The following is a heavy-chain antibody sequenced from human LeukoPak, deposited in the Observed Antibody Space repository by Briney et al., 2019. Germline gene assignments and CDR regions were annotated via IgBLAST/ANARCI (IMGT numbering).Heavy chain of an antibody. CDR1: GFTFSSYG. CDR3: AKAPESGDSSSHDY. J-gene: IGHJ4*02. D-gene: IGHD6-13*01. V-gene: IGHV3-30*18. Sequence: GGSLRLSCAVSGFTFSSYGMHWVRQAPGKGLEWVAVISSDGSNKYYADSVKGRFTISRDNSKNTLYLQMNSLRAEDTAVYYCAKAPESGDSSSHDYWGQGTLVTVSS. CDR2: ISSDGSNK.